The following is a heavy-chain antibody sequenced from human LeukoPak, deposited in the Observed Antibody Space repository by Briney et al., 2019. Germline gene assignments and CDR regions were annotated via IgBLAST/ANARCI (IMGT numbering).Heavy chain of an antibody. Sequence: GESLKISCKGSGYSFTDYWIGWVRQMPGKGLEWMGIIYPGDSDMRYSPALQGQVTISADKSISTAYLQWSSLKTSDTAMYYCARQTTEVGYFDYWGQGILVTVSP. CDR3: ARQTTEVGYFDY. CDR1: GYSFTDYW. D-gene: IGHD1-26*01. V-gene: IGHV5-51*01. CDR2: IYPGDSDM. J-gene: IGHJ4*02.